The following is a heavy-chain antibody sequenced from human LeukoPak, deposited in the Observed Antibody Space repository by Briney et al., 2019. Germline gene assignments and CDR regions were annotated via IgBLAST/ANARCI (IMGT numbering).Heavy chain of an antibody. D-gene: IGHD5-18*01. J-gene: IGHJ4*02. CDR2: IYYSGST. Sequence: SETPSLTCTVSGGSISSYYWSWIRQPPGKGLEWIGYIYYSGSTNYNPSLKSRVTISVDTSKTQFSLKLSSVTAADTAVYYCARLRGTAMAASLNFDYWGQGTLVTVSS. CDR3: ARLRGTAMAASLNFDY. V-gene: IGHV4-59*08. CDR1: GGSISSYY.